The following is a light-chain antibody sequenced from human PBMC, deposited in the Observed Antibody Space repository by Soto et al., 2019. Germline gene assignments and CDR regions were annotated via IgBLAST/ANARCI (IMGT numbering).Light chain of an antibody. Sequence: QSVLTQPPSASGSPGQSVTISCTGTSSDVGGYKYVSWYQQHPGKAPKLMIYEVSKRPSGVPDRFSGSKSGNTASLTVSGLQAEDEADYYCSSYAGSILGVIGGGTKLTVL. J-gene: IGLJ2*01. CDR2: EVS. CDR1: SSDVGGYKY. CDR3: SSYAGSILGV. V-gene: IGLV2-8*01.